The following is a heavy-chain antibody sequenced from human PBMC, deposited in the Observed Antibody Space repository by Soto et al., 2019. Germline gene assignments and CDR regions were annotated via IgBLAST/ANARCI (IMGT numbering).Heavy chain of an antibody. J-gene: IGHJ4*02. CDR3: ARDPKTSGGQHWAFNYFDS. CDR2: ISYDGTNK. Sequence: GGSLRLSCAASGFSFSISPMHWVRQAPGKGPEWVALISYDGTNKFYADSVKGRFTISRDNSKSTLYLQVDSLRPEDAAVYYCARDPKTSGGQHWAFNYFDSWGQGTLVTVPS. CDR1: GFSFSISP. V-gene: IGHV3-30-3*01. D-gene: IGHD7-27*01.